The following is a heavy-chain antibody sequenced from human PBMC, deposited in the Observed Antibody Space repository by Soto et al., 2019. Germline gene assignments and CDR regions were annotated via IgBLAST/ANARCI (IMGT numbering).Heavy chain of an antibody. V-gene: IGHV1-18*01. CDR2: ISVYNGNT. CDR3: ARVTGSCRSTSCSYSYYYYGMDV. D-gene: IGHD2-2*01. Sequence: ASVKVSCKASGYTFTSYGISWVRQAPGQGLEWMGWISVYNGNTNYAQKLLGRVTMTTDTSSSTAYMELRSLRSDDTAVYYCARVTGSCRSTSCSYSYYYYGMDVWGQGTTVTVSS. CDR1: GYTFTSYG. J-gene: IGHJ6*02.